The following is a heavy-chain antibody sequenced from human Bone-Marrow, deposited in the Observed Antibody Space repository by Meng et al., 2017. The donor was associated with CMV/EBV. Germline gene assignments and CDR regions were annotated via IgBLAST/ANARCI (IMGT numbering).Heavy chain of an antibody. CDR1: GYTFTSYG. Sequence: ASVKVSCKASGYTFTSYGISWVRQAPGQGLEWMGWISAYNGNTNYAQKLQGRVTMTTDTSTSTAYMELSSLRSEDTAVYYCTRGLGDSSWYDQGDYWGQGTLVTVSS. CDR3: TRGLGDSSWYDQGDY. V-gene: IGHV1-18*01. CDR2: ISAYNGNT. J-gene: IGHJ4*02. D-gene: IGHD6-13*01.